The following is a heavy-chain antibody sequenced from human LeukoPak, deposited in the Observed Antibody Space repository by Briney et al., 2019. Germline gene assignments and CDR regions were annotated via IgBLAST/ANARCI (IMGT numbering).Heavy chain of an antibody. CDR3: ARTRYYYNSRSYGAPYYFDY. CDR2: INHSGST. CDR1: GGSFSGYY. J-gene: IGHJ4*02. D-gene: IGHD3-10*01. V-gene: IGHV4-34*01. Sequence: SETLSLTCAVYGGSFSGYYWSWIRQPPGKGLEWIGEINHSGSTNYNPSLKSRVTISVDTSKNQFSLKLSSVTAADTAVYYCARTRYYYNSRSYGAPYYFDYWGQGTLVTVSS.